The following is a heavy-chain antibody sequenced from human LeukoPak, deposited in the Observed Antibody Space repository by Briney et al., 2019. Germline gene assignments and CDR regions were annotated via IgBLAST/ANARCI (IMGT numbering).Heavy chain of an antibody. D-gene: IGHD5-12*01. CDR2: ISAYNGNT. CDR1: GYTFTSYG. Sequence: ASVKVSCKASGYTFTSYGISWVRQAPGQGLEWMGWISAYNGNTNYAQKLQGRVTMTTDTSTNTAYMELRSLRSDDTAVYYCARVGYSGYDSPQNYYYYMDVWGKGTTVTISS. J-gene: IGHJ6*03. V-gene: IGHV1-18*01. CDR3: ARVGYSGYDSPQNYYYYMDV.